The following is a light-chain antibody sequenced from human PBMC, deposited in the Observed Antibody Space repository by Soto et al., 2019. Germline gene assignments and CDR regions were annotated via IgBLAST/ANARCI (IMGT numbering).Light chain of an antibody. CDR2: WAS. J-gene: IGKJ3*01. V-gene: IGKV4-1*01. CDR1: QRVLYNSNDQNY. CDR3: QQYRSAPFT. Sequence: DIVMTQSPDSLAVSLGERATINCKSSQRVLYNSNDQNYLAWYQQKPGQAPTMLIYWASTRQTGVPDRFRGSGSGTNFTLTVSSLQAEDVAAYYCQQYRSAPFTFGPGTKVDI.